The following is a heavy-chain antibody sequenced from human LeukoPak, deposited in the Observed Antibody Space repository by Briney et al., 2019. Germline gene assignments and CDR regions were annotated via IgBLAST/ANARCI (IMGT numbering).Heavy chain of an antibody. V-gene: IGHV4-34*01. D-gene: IGHD3-22*01. Sequence: SETLSLTCAVYGGSFSGYYWSWIRQPPGKGLEWIGEINHSGSTNYNPSLKSRVTISVDTSKNQFSLKLSSVTAVDTAVYYCASGITMIVHWSQGTLVTVSS. CDR3: ASGITMIVH. J-gene: IGHJ4*02. CDR2: INHSGST. CDR1: GGSFSGYY.